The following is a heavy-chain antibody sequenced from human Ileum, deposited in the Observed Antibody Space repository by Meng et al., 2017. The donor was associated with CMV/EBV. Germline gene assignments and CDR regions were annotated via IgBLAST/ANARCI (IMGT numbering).Heavy chain of an antibody. Sequence: SVKVSCKTSGYRFTLYYLHWVRQAPGQGLEWMGWITPDGEGTTYAQRFQGRVTMTRDTSVTTAYMEFSRLTSDDTAVYYCARGNNAYFDYWGQGALVTVSS. V-gene: IGHV1-2*02. J-gene: IGHJ4*02. CDR1: GYRFTLYY. CDR3: ARGNNAYFDY. D-gene: IGHD1-14*01. CDR2: ITPDGEGT.